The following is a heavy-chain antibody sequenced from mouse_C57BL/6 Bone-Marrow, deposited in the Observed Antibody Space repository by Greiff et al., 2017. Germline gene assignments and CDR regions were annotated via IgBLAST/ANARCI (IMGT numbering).Heavy chain of an antibody. CDR2: IDPSDSET. V-gene: IGHV1-52*01. J-gene: IGHJ2*01. CDR1: GYTFTSYW. Sequence: VQLQQPGAELVRPGSSVKLSCKASGYTFTSYWMHWVKQRPIQGLEWIGNIDPSDSETNYNQKFKDKATLTVDKSSSTAYMQLSSLTSEDSAVYYCARGGYFDYWGQGTTLTVSS. D-gene: IGHD1-1*02. CDR3: ARGGYFDY.